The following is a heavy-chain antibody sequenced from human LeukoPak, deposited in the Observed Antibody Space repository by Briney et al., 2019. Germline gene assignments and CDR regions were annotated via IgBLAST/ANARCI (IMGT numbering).Heavy chain of an antibody. V-gene: IGHV3-20*04. J-gene: IGHJ6*02. CDR1: GFTFDDYG. Sequence: PGGSLRLSCAASGFTFDDYGMSWVRQAPGKGLEWVSGINWNGGSKGYADSVKGRFTISRDNAKNSLYLQMNSLRAEDTALYYCARDYCSSTSFGCYYGMDVWGQGTTVTVSS. CDR3: ARDYCSSTSFGCYYGMDV. D-gene: IGHD2-2*01. CDR2: INWNGGSK.